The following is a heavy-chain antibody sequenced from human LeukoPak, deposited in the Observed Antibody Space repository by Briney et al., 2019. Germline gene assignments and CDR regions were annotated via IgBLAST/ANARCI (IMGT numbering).Heavy chain of an antibody. CDR2: ISYDGSNK. V-gene: IGHV3-30-3*01. CDR1: GFTFSSYA. CDR3: ARGADYDFWSGYYKENGMDV. D-gene: IGHD3-3*01. J-gene: IGHJ6*02. Sequence: PGRSLRLSCAASGFTFSSYAMHWVRQAPGKGLEWVAVISYDGSNKYYADSVKCRFTISRDNSKNTLYLQMNSLRAEDTAVYHCARGADYDFWSGYYKENGMDVWGQGTTVTVSS.